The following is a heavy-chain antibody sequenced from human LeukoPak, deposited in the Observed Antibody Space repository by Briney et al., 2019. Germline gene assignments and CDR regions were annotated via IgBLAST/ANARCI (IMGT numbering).Heavy chain of an antibody. D-gene: IGHD6-13*01. V-gene: IGHV7-4-1*02. CDR2: INTNTGNP. CDR3: ARVIAAAGTGSSYYYYGMDV. Sequence: ASVKVSCKASGYTFTSYDMNWVRQAPGQGLEWMGWINTNTGNPTYAQGFTGRFVFSLDTSVSTAYLQISSLKAEDTAVYYCARVIAAAGTGSSYYYYGMDVWGQGTTVTVSS. J-gene: IGHJ6*02. CDR1: GYTFTSYD.